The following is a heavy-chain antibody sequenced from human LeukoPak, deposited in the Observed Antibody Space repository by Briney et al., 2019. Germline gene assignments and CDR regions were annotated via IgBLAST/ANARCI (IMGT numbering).Heavy chain of an antibody. CDR1: GYTFTDYY. CDR3: ARGPNFDRHDY. Sequence: ASVKVSCKASGYTFTDYYIHWVRQAPGQGLGWMGWINPNSGGTNYAQKFRGRVTMTRDTSISTAYMELRRLRSDDTAVYYCARGPNFDRHDYWGQGTLVTVSS. J-gene: IGHJ4*02. V-gene: IGHV1-2*02. CDR2: INPNSGGT. D-gene: IGHD3-9*01.